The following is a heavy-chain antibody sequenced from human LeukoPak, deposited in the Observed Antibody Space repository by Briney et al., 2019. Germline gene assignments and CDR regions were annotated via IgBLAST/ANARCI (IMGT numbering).Heavy chain of an antibody. Sequence: GGSLRLSCAASGFTFSSYEMNWVRQAPGKGLEWISYITSGGYSTHYADSVKGRFTISRDNAKNSLYLQMNSLRAEDTAVYYCAPDLRGSASSLDDWGQGTLVTVSS. CDR2: ITSGGYST. J-gene: IGHJ4*02. V-gene: IGHV3-48*03. CDR1: GFTFSSYE. D-gene: IGHD6-25*01. CDR3: APDLRGSASSLDD.